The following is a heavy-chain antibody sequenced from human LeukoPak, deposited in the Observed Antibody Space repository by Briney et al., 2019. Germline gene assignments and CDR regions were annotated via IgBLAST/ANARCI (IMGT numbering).Heavy chain of an antibody. D-gene: IGHD6-13*01. V-gene: IGHV1-3*01. CDR1: GYTFTSYA. J-gene: IGHJ4*02. CDR3: ARVRAAAGPYYFDY. Sequence: ASVKVSCKASGYTFTSYAMHWVRQAPGQRLEWMGWINAGNGNTKYSQKFQGRVTITGDTSASTAYMELSSLRSEDTAVYYCARVRAAAGPYYFDYWGQGTLVTVSS. CDR2: INAGNGNT.